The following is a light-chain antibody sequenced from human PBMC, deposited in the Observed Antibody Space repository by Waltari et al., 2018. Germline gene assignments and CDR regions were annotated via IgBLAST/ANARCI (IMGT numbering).Light chain of an antibody. J-gene: IGLJ2*01. CDR3: SSYAGSSKGV. CDR1: SCAVGNDQR. CDR2: AVS. V-gene: IGLV2-23*02. Sequence: QSALTHPASVSGSPGQAITLPCPGTSCAVGNDQRVSWYQQHPGKAPKLMIYAVSKRPSGVSDRFSGSKSGDMASLTISGLQPEDEAEYFCSSYAGSSKGVFGGGTKVTVL.